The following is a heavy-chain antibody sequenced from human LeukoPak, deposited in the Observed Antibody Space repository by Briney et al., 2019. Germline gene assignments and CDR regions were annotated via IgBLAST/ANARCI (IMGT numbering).Heavy chain of an antibody. J-gene: IGHJ4*02. CDR3: ARGRFELPF. D-gene: IGHD2-15*01. CDR1: GGSISNYY. V-gene: IGHV4-59*01. Sequence: PSETLSLTCTVSGGSISNYYGSWIRQPPGKGLESIGYIYYSGSTNYNPSLKSRVTISVDMSKSQFSLELNSVTAADTAVYYCARGRFELPFWGQGTLVTVSS. CDR2: IYYSGST.